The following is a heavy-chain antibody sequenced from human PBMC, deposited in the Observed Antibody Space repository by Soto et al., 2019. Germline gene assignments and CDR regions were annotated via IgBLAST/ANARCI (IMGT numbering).Heavy chain of an antibody. CDR3: ARRGSGSYSDY. CDR2: IYYSGST. J-gene: IGHJ4*02. CDR1: GGSFSGYY. V-gene: IGHV4-34*01. D-gene: IGHD3-10*01. Sequence: SVTLSLTCAVYGGSFSGYYWSWIRQPPGKGLEWIGSIYYSGSTYYNPSLKSRVTISVDTSKNQFSLKLSSVTAADTAVYYCARRGSGSYSDYWGQGTLVTVSS.